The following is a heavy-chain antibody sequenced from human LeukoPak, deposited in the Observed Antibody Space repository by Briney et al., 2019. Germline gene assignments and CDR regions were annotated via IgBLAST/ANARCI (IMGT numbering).Heavy chain of an antibody. CDR1: GGSISSSGYY. CDR2: IYYSGST. V-gene: IGHV4-39*01. J-gene: IGHJ4*02. D-gene: IGHD3-3*01. CDR3: YIKPEDFWSGYGGDY. Sequence: KASETLSLTCTVSGGSISSSGYYWGWIRQPPGKGLEWIASIYYSGSTYYNPSLKSRVTISVDTSKNQLSLKLSSVTAADTAVYYCYIKPEDFWSGYGGDYWGQGTLVTVSS.